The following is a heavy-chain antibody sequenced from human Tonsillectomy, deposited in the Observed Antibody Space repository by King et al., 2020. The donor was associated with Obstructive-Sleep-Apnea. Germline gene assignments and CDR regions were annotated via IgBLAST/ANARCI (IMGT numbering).Heavy chain of an antibody. CDR3: AKDWGRSGYCSSTSCPNYYGMDV. Sequence: VQLVESGGGLVQPGRSLRLSCAASGFTFDDYAMHWVRQAPGKGLEWGSGISWDSGSIGYADSVKGRFTISRDNAKNSLYLQMNSLRAEDTALYYCAKDWGRSGYCSSTSCPNYYGMDVWGQGTTVTVSS. J-gene: IGHJ6*02. D-gene: IGHD2-2*01. CDR1: GFTFDDYA. V-gene: IGHV3-9*01. CDR2: ISWDSGSI.